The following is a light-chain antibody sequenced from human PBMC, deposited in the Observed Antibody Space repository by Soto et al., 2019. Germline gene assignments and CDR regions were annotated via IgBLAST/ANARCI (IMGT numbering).Light chain of an antibody. CDR1: SSNIGINS. CDR3: GTWDRSLSAV. CDR2: DNN. J-gene: IGLJ2*01. V-gene: IGLV1-51*01. Sequence: QSVLTQPPSVSAAPGQKVTIPCSGTSSNIGINSVSWYQHLPGTAPKLLIYDNNERPSGIPDRFSGSKSGTSATLGIAGLQTGDEAYYYCGTWDRSLSAVFGGGTQLTVL.